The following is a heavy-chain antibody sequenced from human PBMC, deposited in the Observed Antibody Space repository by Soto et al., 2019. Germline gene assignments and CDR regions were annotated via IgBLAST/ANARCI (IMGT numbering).Heavy chain of an antibody. J-gene: IGHJ3*02. CDR2: IKSKTDGGTT. Sequence: GGSLRLSCAASGFTFSNAWMSWVRQAPGKGLEWVGRIKSKTDGGTTDYAAPVKGRFTISRDDSKNTLYLQMNSLKTEDAAVYYCTTFTQPLAGDLRAFDIWGQGTMVTVSS. V-gene: IGHV3-15*01. CDR3: TTFTQPLAGDLRAFDI. D-gene: IGHD3-16*01. CDR1: GFTFSNAW.